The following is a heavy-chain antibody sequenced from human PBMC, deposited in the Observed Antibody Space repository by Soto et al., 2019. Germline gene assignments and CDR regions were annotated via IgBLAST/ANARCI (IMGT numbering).Heavy chain of an antibody. D-gene: IGHD6-6*01. Sequence: HPGGSLRLSCAASGFTFSSYAMHWVRQAPGKGLERVAVISYDGSNKYYADSVKGRFTISRDNSKNTLYLQMNSLRAEDTAVYYCARDVGQLVDYYYYGMDVWGQGTTVTVSS. CDR3: ARDVGQLVDYYYYGMDV. V-gene: IGHV3-30-3*01. CDR1: GFTFSSYA. CDR2: ISYDGSNK. J-gene: IGHJ6*02.